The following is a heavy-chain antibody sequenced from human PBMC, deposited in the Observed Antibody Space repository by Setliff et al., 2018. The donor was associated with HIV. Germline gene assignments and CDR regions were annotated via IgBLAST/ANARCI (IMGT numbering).Heavy chain of an antibody. D-gene: IGHD2-2*01. CDR2: IWYDGSNK. CDR3: ARWPVVVPAAMWGLSPYYYYGMDV. J-gene: IGHJ6*02. CDR1: GFTFSNYA. Sequence: GGSLRLSCAASGFTFSNYAMHWVRQAPGKGLEWVAVIWYDGSNKYYADSVKGRFTISRDNSKNTLYLQMNSLRAEDTAVYYCARWPVVVPAAMWGLSPYYYYGMDVWGQGTTVTVSS. V-gene: IGHV3-33*08.